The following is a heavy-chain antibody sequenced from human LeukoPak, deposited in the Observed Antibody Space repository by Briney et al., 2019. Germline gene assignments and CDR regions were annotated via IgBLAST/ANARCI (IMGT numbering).Heavy chain of an antibody. CDR2: INPSGGST. Sequence: ASVKVSCKASGYTFTNYYMHWVRQAPGQGLGWMGIINPSGGSTTYAQKFQGRVTMTTDTSTSTVYMELSSLRSEDTAVYYCAREIGPRQLHLWASAFDYWGQGTLVTVSS. J-gene: IGHJ4*02. V-gene: IGHV1-46*01. CDR3: AREIGPRQLHLWASAFDY. D-gene: IGHD5-18*01. CDR1: GYTFTNYY.